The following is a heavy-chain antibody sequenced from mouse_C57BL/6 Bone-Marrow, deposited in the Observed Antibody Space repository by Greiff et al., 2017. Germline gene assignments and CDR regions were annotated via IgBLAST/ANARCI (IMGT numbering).Heavy chain of an antibody. J-gene: IGHJ3*01. V-gene: IGHV1-64*01. CDR1: GYTFTSYW. CDR3: ARGRNFEAWFDY. CDR2: IHPNSGST. D-gene: IGHD1-1*01. Sequence: QVQLQQPGAELVKPGASVKLSCKASGYTFTSYWMHWVKQRPGQGLEWIGMIHPNSGSTNYNEKFKSKATMTVDNSSSTANMQLSSLTSEDSAVYYCARGRNFEAWFDYWGQGTRVTVSA.